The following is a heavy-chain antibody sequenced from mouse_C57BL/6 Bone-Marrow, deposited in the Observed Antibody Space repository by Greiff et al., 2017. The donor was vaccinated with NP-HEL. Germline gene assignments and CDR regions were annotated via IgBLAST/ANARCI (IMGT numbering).Heavy chain of an antibody. D-gene: IGHD1-1*01. CDR2: ISDGGSYT. V-gene: IGHV5-4*01. Sequence: EVMLVESGGGLVKPGGSLKLSCAASGFTFSSYAMSWVRQTPEKRLEWVATISDGGSYTYYPDNVKGRFTISRDNAKNNLYLQMSHLKSEDTAMYYCARDWITTGVAHWYFEVWGTGTTVTGSS. CDR1: GFTFSSYA. J-gene: IGHJ1*03. CDR3: ARDWITTGVAHWYFEV.